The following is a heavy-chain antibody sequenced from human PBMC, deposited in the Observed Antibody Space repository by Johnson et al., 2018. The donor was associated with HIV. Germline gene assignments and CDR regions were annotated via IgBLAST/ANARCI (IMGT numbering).Heavy chain of an antibody. D-gene: IGHD5/OR15-5a*01. Sequence: VQLVESGGGLVQPGRSLRLSCAASGFTVDDYAMHWVRQAPGKGLEWVSGISWNSGSIGYADSVKGRFTISRDNAKNSLYVQMNSLRAEDTAVYYCAKHNGNSLYWYAFDIWGQGTMVTVSS. CDR1: GFTVDDYA. CDR2: ISWNSGSI. CDR3: AKHNGNSLYWYAFDI. J-gene: IGHJ3*02. V-gene: IGHV3-9*01.